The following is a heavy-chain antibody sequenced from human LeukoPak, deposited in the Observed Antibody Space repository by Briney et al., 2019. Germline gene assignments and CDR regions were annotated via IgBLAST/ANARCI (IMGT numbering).Heavy chain of an antibody. J-gene: IGHJ4*02. V-gene: IGHV4-34*01. Sequence: KSSETLSLTCAVYGGSFSGYYWSRIRQPPGKGLEWIGEINHSGSTNYNPSLKSRVTISVDTSKNQFSLKLSSVTAADTAVYYCASRVPILRFLAYWGQGTLVTVSS. CDR1: GGSFSGYY. CDR3: ASRVPILRFLAY. CDR2: INHSGST. D-gene: IGHD3-10*01.